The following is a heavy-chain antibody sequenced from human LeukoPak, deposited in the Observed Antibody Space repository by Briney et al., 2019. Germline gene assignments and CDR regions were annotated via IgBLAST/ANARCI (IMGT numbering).Heavy chain of an antibody. V-gene: IGHV3-23*01. CDR3: AKDGDSIVSKITPDH. CDR1: GFTFSSYM. Sequence: GGSLRLSCADSGFTFSSYMITRGRQAPGKGLEWGSGISGTGGSTYYADSVKGRVTLSRDNSPNTRYMQMNRLKADDTAVYYCAKDGDSIVSKITPDHWGQGTLVIVSA. CDR2: ISGTGGST. D-gene: IGHD5/OR15-5a*01. J-gene: IGHJ5*02.